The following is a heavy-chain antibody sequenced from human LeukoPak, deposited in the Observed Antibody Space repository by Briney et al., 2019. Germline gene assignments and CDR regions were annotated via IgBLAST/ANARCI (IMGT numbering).Heavy chain of an antibody. V-gene: IGHV1-46*01. CDR2: INPSGGST. D-gene: IGHD3-22*01. J-gene: IGHJ3*02. CDR3: AREEYYDSSGYYYATSGAFDI. Sequence: GASVKVSCKASGYTFTSYYMHWVRQAPGQGLEWMGIINPSGGSTSYAQKFQGRVTMTRDTSTSTVYMELSSLRSEDTAVYYCAREEYYDSSGYYYATSGAFDIWGQGTMVTVSS. CDR1: GYTFTSYY.